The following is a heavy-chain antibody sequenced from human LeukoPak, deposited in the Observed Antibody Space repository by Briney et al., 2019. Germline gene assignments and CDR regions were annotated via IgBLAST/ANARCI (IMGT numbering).Heavy chain of an antibody. V-gene: IGHV1-69*06. CDR2: IIPIFGTA. J-gene: IGHJ6*04. CDR1: GGTFSSYA. Sequence: SVKVSCKASGGTFSSYAISWVRQAPGQGLEWMGGIIPIFGTANYAQKFQGRVTITADKSTSTAYMELSSLRPEDTAVYYCANHERDYGSGSYYFHYGMDVWGKGTTVTVSS. CDR3: ANHERDYGSGSYYFHYGMDV. D-gene: IGHD3-10*01.